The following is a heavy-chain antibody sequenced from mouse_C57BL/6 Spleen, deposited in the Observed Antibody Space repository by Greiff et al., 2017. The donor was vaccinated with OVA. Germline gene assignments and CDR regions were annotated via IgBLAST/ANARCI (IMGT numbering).Heavy chain of an antibody. Sequence: QVHVKQPGAELMRPGSSVKLSCKASGYTFTSYWMHWVKQRPIQGLEWIGNIDPSDSETHYNQKFKDKATLTVDKSSSTAYMQLSSLTSEDSAVYYCARSKGWVDYWGQGTTLTVSS. CDR1: GYTFTSYW. CDR3: ARSKGWVDY. J-gene: IGHJ2*01. CDR2: IDPSDSET. V-gene: IGHV1-52*01. D-gene: IGHD3-3*01.